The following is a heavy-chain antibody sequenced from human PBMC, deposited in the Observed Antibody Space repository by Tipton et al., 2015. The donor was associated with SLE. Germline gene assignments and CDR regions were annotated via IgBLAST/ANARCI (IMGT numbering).Heavy chain of an antibody. CDR3: ARDLWDYYYYYGMDV. CDR1: GGSISSGFY. CDR2: IYHSGST. D-gene: IGHD3-16*01. V-gene: IGHV4-38-2*02. J-gene: IGHJ6*02. Sequence: TLSLTCTVSGGSISSGFYWGWIRQPPGKGLEWIGNIYHSGSTFYNPSLKSRVTISVDTSKNQFSLKLSSVTAADTAVYYCARDLWDYYYYYGMDVWGQGTTVTVSS.